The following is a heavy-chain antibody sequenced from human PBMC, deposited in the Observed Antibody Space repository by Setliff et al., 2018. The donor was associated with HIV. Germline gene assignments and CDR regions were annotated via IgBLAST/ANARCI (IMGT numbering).Heavy chain of an antibody. CDR1: GYTFTTYG. CDR2: ISASSDNT. CDR3: ARGQLDRHLRSDVPFDI. V-gene: IGHV1-18*01. D-gene: IGHD1-1*01. Sequence: ASVKVSCKASGYTFTTYGFNWVRQAPGQGLEWMGWISASSDNTNYAQKFQGRVTLTTDTSTNTVYMELKSLRSDDTAIYFCARGQLDRHLRSDVPFDIWGQGTMVTVSS. J-gene: IGHJ3*02.